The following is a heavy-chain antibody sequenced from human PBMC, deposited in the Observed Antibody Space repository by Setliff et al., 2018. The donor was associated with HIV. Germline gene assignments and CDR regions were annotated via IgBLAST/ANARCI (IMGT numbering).Heavy chain of an antibody. CDR1: GGSMSGTFY. V-gene: IGHV4-61*09. CDR2: IYTSGSA. J-gene: IGHJ4*02. CDR3: ARGWEWGAPLDY. D-gene: IGHD1-26*01. Sequence: SETLSLTCSVSGGSMSGTFYWSWIRQPAGKGLEWIGHIYTSGSATFNPSLKSRVTISLDTSKNQFSLELSSVTAADTAVYYCARGWEWGAPLDYWGQGTLVTVSS.